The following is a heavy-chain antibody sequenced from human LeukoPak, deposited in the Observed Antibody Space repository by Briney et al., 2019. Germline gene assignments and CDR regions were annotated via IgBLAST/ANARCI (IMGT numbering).Heavy chain of an antibody. J-gene: IGHJ4*02. V-gene: IGHV3-30-3*01. CDR3: AKDLSYYYDSSGYQGDGPFDY. CDR2: ISYDGSNK. D-gene: IGHD3-22*01. Sequence: GGSLRLSCAASGFTFSSYAMHWVRQAPGKGLEWVAVISYDGSNKYYADSVKGRFTISRDNSKNTLYLQMNSLRAEDTAVYYCAKDLSYYYDSSGYQGDGPFDYWGQGTLVTVSS. CDR1: GFTFSSYA.